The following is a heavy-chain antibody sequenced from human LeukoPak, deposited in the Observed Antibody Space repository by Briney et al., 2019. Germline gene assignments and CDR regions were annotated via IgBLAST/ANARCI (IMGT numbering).Heavy chain of an antibody. CDR3: AKGGYSSSWLTFDY. V-gene: IGHV3-9*01. CDR2: ISWSSGSI. J-gene: IGHJ4*02. CDR1: GFTFDDYA. Sequence: PGRSLRLSCAASGFTFDDYAMHWVRQAPGKGLEWVSGISWSSGSIGYADSVKGRFSISRDNAKNSLYLQMNSLRAEGTALYYCAKGGYSSSWLTFDYWGQGTLVTVSS. D-gene: IGHD6-13*01.